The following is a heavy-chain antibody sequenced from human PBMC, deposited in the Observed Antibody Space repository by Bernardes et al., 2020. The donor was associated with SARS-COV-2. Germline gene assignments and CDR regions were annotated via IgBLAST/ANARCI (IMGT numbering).Heavy chain of an antibody. D-gene: IGHD6-13*01. V-gene: IGHV2-5*02. CDR2: IFWDDDK. Sequence: PTLVKPTQTLTLTCTFSGFSLDTSAVGVGWIRQPPGKALEWLALIFWDDDKRYRPSLRSRLTITKDTSKNHVVLTLTNMDPEDTATYYCARWLSRGASWYFDFWGQGTLVTVSS. CDR3: ARWLSRGASWYFDF. CDR1: GFSLDTSAVG. J-gene: IGHJ4*02.